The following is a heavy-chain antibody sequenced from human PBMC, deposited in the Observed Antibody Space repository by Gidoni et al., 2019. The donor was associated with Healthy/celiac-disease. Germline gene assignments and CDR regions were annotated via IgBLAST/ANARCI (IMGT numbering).Heavy chain of an antibody. D-gene: IGHD3-10*01. CDR3: ARVVLFNAWFGEYRRSYDY. V-gene: IGHV3-48*03. CDR2: ISSSGSTI. Sequence: GKGLEWVSYISSSGSTIYYADSVKGRFTISRDNAKNSLYLQMNSLRAEDTAVYYCARVVLFNAWFGEYRRSYDYWGQGTLVTVSS. J-gene: IGHJ4*02.